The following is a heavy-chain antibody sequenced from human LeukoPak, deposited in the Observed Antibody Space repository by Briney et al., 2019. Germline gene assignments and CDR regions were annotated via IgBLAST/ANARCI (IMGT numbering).Heavy chain of an antibody. Sequence: GGSLRLSCVASGFTLSTFAMSWVRQTPGEGLEWVSAISGSGDNADYADSMKGRFTISRDNPKNTLYLQMDSLRAEDTAVYYCARDRAWNYFDYWGQGTLVTVSS. CDR2: ISGSGDNA. D-gene: IGHD3-3*01. CDR3: ARDRAWNYFDY. J-gene: IGHJ4*02. V-gene: IGHV3-23*01. CDR1: GFTLSTFA.